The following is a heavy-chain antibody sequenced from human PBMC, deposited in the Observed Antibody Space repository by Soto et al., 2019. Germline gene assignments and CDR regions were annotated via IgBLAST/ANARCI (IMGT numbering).Heavy chain of an antibody. Sequence: GGSLRLSCSASGFTFSSYEMNWVRQAPGQGLEWVSYISDSGGTVYYADSVKGRFTVSRDNAQNSVYLQMNSLRTEDTAVYYCARDLLHYDFWSGYSAYFYYGMDVWGPGTTVTVSS. V-gene: IGHV3-48*03. D-gene: IGHD3-3*01. J-gene: IGHJ6*02. CDR2: ISDSGGTV. CDR1: GFTFSSYE. CDR3: ARDLLHYDFWSGYSAYFYYGMDV.